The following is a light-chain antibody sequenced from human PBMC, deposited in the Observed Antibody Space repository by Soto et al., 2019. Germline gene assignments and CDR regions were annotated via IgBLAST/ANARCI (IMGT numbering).Light chain of an antibody. J-gene: IGKJ1*01. CDR1: QSVLYSYNRNY. V-gene: IGKV4-1*01. CDR3: KQYYDGTWT. Sequence: VMTQSPDSLAVSLGERATINCKSSQSVLYSYNRNYLAWFQQKPGQPPKVLISCASTRESGVPDRFSGSGSGTDFTLIISSLQAEDVAVYYCKQYYDGTWTVGQGTNVES. CDR2: CAS.